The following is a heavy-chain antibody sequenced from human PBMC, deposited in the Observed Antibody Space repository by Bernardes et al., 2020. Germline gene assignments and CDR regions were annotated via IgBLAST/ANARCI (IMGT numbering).Heavy chain of an antibody. CDR3: AISDTHSRWGEGRFGY. V-gene: IGHV3-23*01. CDR2: ISARNPA. CDR1: GFTFSIQG. Sequence: GGSLRLSCVGSGFTFSIQGVNWARQAPGKGLEWVAHISARNPADYADSVKGRFTVSRDNSQSSAFLQMSSLRIEDTAVYFCAISDTHSRWGEGRFGYWGQGTLVT. J-gene: IGHJ4*02. D-gene: IGHD3-16*01.